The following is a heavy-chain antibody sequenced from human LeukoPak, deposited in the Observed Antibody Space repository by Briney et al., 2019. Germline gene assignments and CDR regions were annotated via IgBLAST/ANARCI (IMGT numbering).Heavy chain of an antibody. V-gene: IGHV1-58*02. CDR3: AADRQADHYDSSGYLGDL. J-gene: IGHJ2*01. CDR1: GFTFTSSA. Sequence: SVKVSCKASGFTFTSSAMQWVRQARGQRLEWIGWIVVGSGNTNYAQMFQERVTITRDMSTSTAYMELSSLRSEDTAVYYCAADRQADHYDSSGYLGDLWGRGTLVTVSS. D-gene: IGHD3-22*01. CDR2: IVVGSGNT.